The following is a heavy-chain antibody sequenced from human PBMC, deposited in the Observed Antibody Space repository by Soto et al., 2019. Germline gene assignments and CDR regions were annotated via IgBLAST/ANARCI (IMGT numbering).Heavy chain of an antibody. J-gene: IGHJ5*02. CDR1: GGSISSGGYY. Sequence: QVQLQESGPGLVKPSQTLSLTCTVSGGSISSGGYYWSWIRQHPGKGLEWIGYIYYSGSTYYNPSLKSRVTIXXDXSXXPCSLKLSSVTAADTAVYYCARETKTLVLGNWFDPWGQGTLVTVSS. V-gene: IGHV4-31*03. CDR3: ARETKTLVLGNWFDP. CDR2: IYYSGST. D-gene: IGHD3-10*01.